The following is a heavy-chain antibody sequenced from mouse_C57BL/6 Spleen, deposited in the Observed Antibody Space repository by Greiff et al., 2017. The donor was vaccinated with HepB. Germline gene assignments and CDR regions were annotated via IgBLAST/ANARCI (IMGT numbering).Heavy chain of an antibody. J-gene: IGHJ2*01. V-gene: IGHV1-82*01. Sequence: VQLQQSGPELVKPGASVKISCKASGYAFSSSWMNWVKQRPGKGLEWIGRIYPGDGDTNYNGKFKGKATLTADKSSSTAYMQLSSLTSEDSAVYFCARSGDVGYFDYWGQGTTLTVSS. CDR1: GYAFSSSW. CDR3: ARSGDVGYFDY. D-gene: IGHD3-3*01. CDR2: IYPGDGDT.